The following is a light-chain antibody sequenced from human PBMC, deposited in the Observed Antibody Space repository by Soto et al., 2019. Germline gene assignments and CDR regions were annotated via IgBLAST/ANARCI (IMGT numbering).Light chain of an antibody. CDR1: QGISSY. CDR2: KAS. J-gene: IGKJ1*01. CDR3: QHYNSYSEA. V-gene: IGKV1-5*03. Sequence: GDRVTITCRASQGISSYLAWYQQKPGKAAKLLIYKASTLKSGVPSRFSGSGSGTEFTLTISSLQPDDFATYYCQHYNSYSEAFGQGTKVDIK.